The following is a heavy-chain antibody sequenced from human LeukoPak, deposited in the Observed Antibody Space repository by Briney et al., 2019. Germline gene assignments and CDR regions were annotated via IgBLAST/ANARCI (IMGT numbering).Heavy chain of an antibody. D-gene: IGHD2-21*02. Sequence: RTSETLSLTCTVSGGSISSGGYYWSWIRQHPGKGLEWIGYIYYSGSTYYNPSLKSRVTISVDTSKNQFSLKLSSVTAADTAVYYCARSPVVVTARKAFDIWGQGTMVTVSS. CDR3: ARSPVVVTARKAFDI. J-gene: IGHJ3*02. CDR1: GGSISSGGYY. V-gene: IGHV4-31*03. CDR2: IYYSGST.